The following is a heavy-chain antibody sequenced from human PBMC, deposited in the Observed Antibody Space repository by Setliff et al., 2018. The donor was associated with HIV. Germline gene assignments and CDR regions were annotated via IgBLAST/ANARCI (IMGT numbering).Heavy chain of an antibody. Sequence: LRLSCAASGFTFSTYYMSWVRQAPGKGLEWVANIKQDGSEKDYVDSVKGRFTISRDNAKNSLYLQMNSLRAEDTAVYYCAREDSGWDLRGLYYYYYMDVWGKGTTVTVSS. CDR3: AREDSGWDLRGLYYYYYMDV. D-gene: IGHD1-26*01. CDR2: IKQDGSEK. V-gene: IGHV3-7*03. J-gene: IGHJ6*03. CDR1: GFTFSTYY.